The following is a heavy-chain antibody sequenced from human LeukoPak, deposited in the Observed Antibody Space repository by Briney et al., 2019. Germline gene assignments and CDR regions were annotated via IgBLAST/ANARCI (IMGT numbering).Heavy chain of an antibody. D-gene: IGHD6-13*01. CDR3: ARDRQQLVRADAFDI. Sequence: SAKVSCKASGGTFSSYAISWVRQAPGQGLERMGGIIPIFGTANYAQTFQGRVTMTRDTSISTAYMELSRLRSDDTAVYYCARDRQQLVRADAFDIWGQGTMVTVSS. CDR2: IIPIFGTA. CDR1: GGTFSSYA. J-gene: IGHJ3*02. V-gene: IGHV1-69*05.